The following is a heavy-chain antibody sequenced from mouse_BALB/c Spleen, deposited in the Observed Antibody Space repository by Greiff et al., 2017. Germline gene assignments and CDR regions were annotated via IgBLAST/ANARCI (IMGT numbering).Heavy chain of an antibody. CDR3: ARRLEGFAY. V-gene: IGHV1-7*01. D-gene: IGHD1-2*01. CDR1: GYTFTSYW. CDR2: INPSTGYT. J-gene: IGHJ3*01. Sequence: QVQLQQSGAELAKPGASVTMSCKASGYTFTSYWMHWVKQRPGQGLEWIGYINPSTGYTEYNQKFKDKATLTADKSSSTAYMQLSSLTSEDSAVYYCARRLEGFAYWGQGTLVTVSA.